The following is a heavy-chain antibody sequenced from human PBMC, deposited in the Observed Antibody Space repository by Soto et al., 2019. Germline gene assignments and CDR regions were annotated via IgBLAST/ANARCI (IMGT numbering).Heavy chain of an antibody. CDR1: GYTFTGYY. Sequence: QVQLVQSGAEVKKPGASVKVSCKASGYTFTGYYMHWVRQAPGQGLEWMGWINPNSGGTNYAQKCQGRVTITADKSTSTAYMELSSLRSEDTAVYYCARVQQQLVLDYWGQGTLVTVSS. D-gene: IGHD6-13*01. V-gene: IGHV1-2*02. CDR2: INPNSGGT. J-gene: IGHJ4*02. CDR3: ARVQQQLVLDY.